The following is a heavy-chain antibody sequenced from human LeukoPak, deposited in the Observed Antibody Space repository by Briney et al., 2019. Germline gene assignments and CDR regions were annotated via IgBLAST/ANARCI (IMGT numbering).Heavy chain of an antibody. D-gene: IGHD1-20*01. V-gene: IGHV1-2*02. J-gene: IGHJ4*02. Sequence: GASVKVSCKASGYTFTGYYMHWVRQAPGQGLEWMGWINPNSGGTNYAQKFQGRVTTTRDTSISTAYMELSRLRSDDTAVYYCARLPSYNWNDVPFDYWGQGTLVTVSS. CDR2: INPNSGGT. CDR1: GYTFTGYY. CDR3: ARLPSYNWNDVPFDY.